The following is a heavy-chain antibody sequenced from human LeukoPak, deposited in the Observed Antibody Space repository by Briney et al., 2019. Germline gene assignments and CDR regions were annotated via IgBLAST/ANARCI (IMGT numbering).Heavy chain of an antibody. D-gene: IGHD1-14*01. CDR1: GGPFGVYY. V-gene: IGHV4-34*01. Sequence: SETLSLTCAVSGGPFGVYYWSWVRQPPGKGLEWIGEVNHSGSTNYNPSLKSRVTISVEMSKNHFSLKLSSVTAADTAVYYCAGAGAGDLEYWGQGTLVTVSS. CDR2: VNHSGST. CDR3: AGAGAGDLEY. J-gene: IGHJ4*02.